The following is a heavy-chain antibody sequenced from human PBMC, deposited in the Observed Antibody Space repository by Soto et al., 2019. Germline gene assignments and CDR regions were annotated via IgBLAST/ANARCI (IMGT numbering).Heavy chain of an antibody. V-gene: IGHV3-48*02. D-gene: IGHD6-6*01. Sequence: PGVSLRLSCAASGFTFSTYSMNWVRQAPGKGLEWVSYITSSTSTTFYADSVKGRFTISRDNAKNSLSLQMNSLRDEDTAVYYCASGRGSSYYFDYWGQGTLVTVSS. CDR1: GFTFSTYS. J-gene: IGHJ4*02. CDR2: ITSSTSTT. CDR3: ASGRGSSYYFDY.